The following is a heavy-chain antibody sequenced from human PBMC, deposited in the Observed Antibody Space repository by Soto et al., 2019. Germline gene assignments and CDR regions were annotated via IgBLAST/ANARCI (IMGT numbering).Heavy chain of an antibody. J-gene: IGHJ4*02. CDR3: ARGVIAFYGDYYGSGSSYDY. CDR1: GFTVINNY. Sequence: PGESLRLSCAASGFTVINNYMSGGRQAPGEGLEWVAVLYSRGSTYYAASVKGRFTISRDNSKNTLYLQMNSLRAEDTAVYYCARGVIAFYGDYYGSGSSYDYWGQGTLVTVSS. V-gene: IGHV3-66*01. CDR2: LYSRGST. D-gene: IGHD3-10*01.